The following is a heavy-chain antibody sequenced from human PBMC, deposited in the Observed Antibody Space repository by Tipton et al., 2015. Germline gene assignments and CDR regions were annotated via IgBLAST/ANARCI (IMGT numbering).Heavy chain of an antibody. CDR3: ARVRRNDFYGLDV. Sequence: TLSLTCTVSGGSVGSGSYYWSWVRQPPGKGLEWIGHIYYSGNTNYNPSLKSRVTMSVDTSKNLFSLNLRSVTAADTAVYYCARVRRNDFYGLDVWGQGTTVTVSS. V-gene: IGHV4-61*01. J-gene: IGHJ6*02. CDR1: GGSVGSGSYY. CDR2: IYYSGNT.